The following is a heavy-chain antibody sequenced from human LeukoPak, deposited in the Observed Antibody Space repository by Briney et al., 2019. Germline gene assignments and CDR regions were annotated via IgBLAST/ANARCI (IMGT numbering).Heavy chain of an antibody. CDR3: ARLGRIATAGNCGYHSMDV. J-gene: IGHJ6*02. CDR1: GGSISSYY. D-gene: IGHD6-13*01. V-gene: IGHV4-4*09. Sequence: SETLSLTCSVSGGSISSYYWSWLRQPPGQGLEWIGYTYNSKRTKSNHPHKRGAITTVDTSKDQSSLKLSSVTAPDTAVYYGARLGRIATAGNCGYHSMDVWGQGTTVTVSS. CDR2: TYNSKRT.